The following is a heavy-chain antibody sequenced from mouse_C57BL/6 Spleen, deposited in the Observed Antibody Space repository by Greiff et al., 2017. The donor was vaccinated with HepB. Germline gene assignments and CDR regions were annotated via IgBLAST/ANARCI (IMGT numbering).Heavy chain of an antibody. CDR1: GYTFTSYG. J-gene: IGHJ2*01. Sequence: VQLQQSGAELARPGASVKLSCKASGYTFTSYGISWVKQRTGQGLEWIGNINPSNGGTNYNEKFKSKATLTVDKSSSTAYMQLSSLTSEDSAVYYCAGLYYYGTFDYWGQGTTLTVSS. CDR3: AGLYYYGTFDY. CDR2: INPSNGGT. D-gene: IGHD1-1*01. V-gene: IGHV1-81*01.